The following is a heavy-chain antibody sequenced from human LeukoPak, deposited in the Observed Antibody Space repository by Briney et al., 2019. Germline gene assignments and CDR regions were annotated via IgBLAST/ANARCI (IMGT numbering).Heavy chain of an antibody. Sequence: GGSLRLSCAASGFTFSNYGMHWVRQSPGKGLDWVAFIRYDATKEWYADSVKGRFTISRDNSKNTVDLEMNSLRAEDTAVYYCARSHDSWGQGTLVTVSS. CDR2: IRYDATKE. V-gene: IGHV3-30*02. CDR1: GFTFSNYG. CDR3: ARSHDS. J-gene: IGHJ4*02.